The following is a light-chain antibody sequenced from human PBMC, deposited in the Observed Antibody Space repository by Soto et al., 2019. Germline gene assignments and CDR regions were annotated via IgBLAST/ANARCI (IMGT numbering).Light chain of an antibody. CDR1: SSNIGSYT. Sequence: QSVLTQPPSASGAPGQRVTISCSGSSSNIGSYTVNWYQQFPGTAPKLVIYSNNQRPSGVPDRFSGSNSGSSASLAISGLRSEDEADYFCAAWDDSLSAWVFGGGTKLTVL. CDR3: AAWDDSLSAWV. J-gene: IGLJ3*02. CDR2: SNN. V-gene: IGLV1-44*01.